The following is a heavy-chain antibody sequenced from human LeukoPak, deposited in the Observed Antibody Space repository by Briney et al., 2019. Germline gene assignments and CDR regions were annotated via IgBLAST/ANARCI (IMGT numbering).Heavy chain of an antibody. J-gene: IGHJ4*02. CDR3: AREHGDGCYDSTIDY. CDR2: IKQDGSEK. CDR1: GFTFSTYW. D-gene: IGHD3-22*01. Sequence: GGSLRLSCAASGFTFSTYWMSWVRQAPGKGLEWVASIKQDGSEKYYVDSVKGRFTISRDNAKNSVYLQMNSLRAEDTAVYYCAREHGDGCYDSTIDYWGQGTLVTVSS. V-gene: IGHV3-7*01.